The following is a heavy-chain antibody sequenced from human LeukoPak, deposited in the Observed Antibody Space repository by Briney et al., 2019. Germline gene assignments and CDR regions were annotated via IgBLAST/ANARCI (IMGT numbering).Heavy chain of an antibody. J-gene: IGHJ3*02. CDR1: GYTFTSYA. V-gene: IGHV1-3*01. CDR3: ASPSLTGYYIGIADAFDI. CDR2: INAGNGNT. D-gene: IGHD3-9*01. Sequence: GASVKVSCKASGYTFTSYAMHWVRQAPGQRLEWMGWINAGNGNTKYSQKFQGRVTITRDTSASTAYMELSSLRSEDTAVYYCASPSLTGYYIGIADAFDIWGQGTMVTVSS.